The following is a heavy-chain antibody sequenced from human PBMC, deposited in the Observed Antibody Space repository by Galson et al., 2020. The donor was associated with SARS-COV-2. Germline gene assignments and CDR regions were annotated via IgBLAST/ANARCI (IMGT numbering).Heavy chain of an antibody. V-gene: IGHV3-7*01. D-gene: IGHD2-15*01. CDR1: GFTFNTFW. CDR3: AGGGGFSLDY. Sequence: QLGESLKISCVGSGFTFNTFWMNWVRQAPGKGLEWLAIIKGDGSEIYDLDSVKGRFTISRDNSRNSVFLQMTNLRSEDTALYYCAGGGGFSLDYWGQATVVTVSS. CDR2: IKGDGSEI. J-gene: IGHJ4*02.